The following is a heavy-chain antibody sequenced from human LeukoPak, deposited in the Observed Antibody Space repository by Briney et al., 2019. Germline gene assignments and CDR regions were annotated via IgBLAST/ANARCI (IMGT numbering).Heavy chain of an antibody. Sequence: PGGSLRLSCSASGFTFSSYAMHWVRQAQGKGLEWVAVIWYDGSNDYYADSVKGRFTISRDNSKNTLYLQMNSLRVEDTALYYCARDRYGANSPFDYWGQGTLVTVSS. D-gene: IGHD4-23*01. CDR1: GFTFSSYA. CDR2: IWYDGSND. J-gene: IGHJ4*02. V-gene: IGHV3-33*08. CDR3: ARDRYGANSPFDY.